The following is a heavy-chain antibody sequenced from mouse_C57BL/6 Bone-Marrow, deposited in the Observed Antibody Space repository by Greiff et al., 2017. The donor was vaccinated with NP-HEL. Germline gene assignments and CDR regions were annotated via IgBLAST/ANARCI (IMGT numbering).Heavy chain of an antibody. V-gene: IGHV10-1*01. D-gene: IGHD2-4*01. J-gene: IGHJ1*03. CDR1: GFSFNTYA. Sequence: EVKVVESGGGLVQPKGSLKLSCAASGFSFNTYAMNWVRQAPGKGLEWVARIRSKSNNYATYYADSVKDRFTISRDDSESMLYLQMNNLKTEDTAMYYCVRHDYDVGDWYFDVWGTGTTVTVSS. CDR3: VRHDYDVGDWYFDV. CDR2: IRSKSNNYAT.